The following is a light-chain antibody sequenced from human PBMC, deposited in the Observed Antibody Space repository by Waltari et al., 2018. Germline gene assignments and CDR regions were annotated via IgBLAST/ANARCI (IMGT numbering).Light chain of an antibody. CDR1: DSTIPPFG. J-gene: IGLJ3*02. CDR2: ENT. Sequence: SVLTQAPSVSGAPGQRVTIPCTRGDSTIPPFGVHWYQPLPGRLPKLLIYENTKRPSGGPDRFSGSKSGTSASLAIEGLQPEDEGDYYCQSYDNSLRGSLLFGGGTKVTV. CDR3: QSYDNSLRGSLL. V-gene: IGLV1-40*01.